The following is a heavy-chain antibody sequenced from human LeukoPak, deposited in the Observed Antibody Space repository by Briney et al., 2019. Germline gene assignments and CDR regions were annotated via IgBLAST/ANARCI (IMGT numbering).Heavy chain of an antibody. J-gene: IGHJ4*02. CDR2: INGDGSST. CDR1: GFTFSPYW. V-gene: IGHV3-74*01. D-gene: IGHD1-7*01. CDR3: ARDRNYSPDY. Sequence: GRSLRLSCAASGFTFSPYWMHWVRQAPGKGLVWVSQINGDGSSTNYADSVTGRFTISRDNARNTLYLQMNSLRAEDTAVYYCARDRNYSPDYWGQGTLVTVSS.